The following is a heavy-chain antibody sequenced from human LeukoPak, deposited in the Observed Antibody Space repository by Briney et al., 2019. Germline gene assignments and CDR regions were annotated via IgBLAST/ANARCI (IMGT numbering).Heavy chain of an antibody. V-gene: IGHV7-4-1*02. CDR2: INTNTGNP. D-gene: IGHD3-3*01. CDR1: GYTFTSYA. J-gene: IGHJ5*02. CDR3: ARDWGLYDFWSGYPYNWFDP. Sequence: ASVKVSCKASGYTFTSYAMNWMRQAPGQGLEWMGWINTNTGNPTYAQGSTGRFVFSLDTSVSTAYLQISSLKAEDTAVYYCARDWGLYDFWSGYPYNWFDPWGQGTLVTVSS.